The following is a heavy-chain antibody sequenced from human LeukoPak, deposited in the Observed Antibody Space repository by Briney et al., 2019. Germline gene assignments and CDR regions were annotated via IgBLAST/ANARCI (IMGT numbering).Heavy chain of an antibody. CDR2: ISGSGGST. V-gene: IGHV3-23*01. Sequence: PGGSLRLSCAASGFTFSSYWMHWVRQAPGKGLEWVSAISGSGGSTYYADSVKGRFTISRDNSKNTLYLQMNSLRAEDTAVYYCAKDTVAGTPDYYGMDVWGQGTTVTVSS. D-gene: IGHD6-19*01. CDR3: AKDTVAGTPDYYGMDV. J-gene: IGHJ6*02. CDR1: GFTFSSYW.